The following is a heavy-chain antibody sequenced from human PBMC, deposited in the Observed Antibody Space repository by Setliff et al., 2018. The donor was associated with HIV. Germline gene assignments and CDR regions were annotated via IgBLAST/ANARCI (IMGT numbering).Heavy chain of an antibody. V-gene: IGHV3-48*03. CDR2: ISSSDSPI. CDR1: GFIFSSYE. CDR3: ARDTIPLVPFGY. Sequence: GGSLRLSCAASGFIFSSYEMNWVRQAPGKGLEWVSYISSSDSPIHYADSVRGRFTISRDNAKKSLYLQMNSLRAEDTAVYYCARDTIPLVPFGYWGQGTLVTVSS. J-gene: IGHJ4*02. D-gene: IGHD1-1*01.